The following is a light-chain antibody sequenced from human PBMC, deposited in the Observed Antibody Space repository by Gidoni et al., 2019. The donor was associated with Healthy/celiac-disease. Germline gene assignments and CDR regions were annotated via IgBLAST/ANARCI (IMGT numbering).Light chain of an antibody. V-gene: IGKV3-20*01. Sequence: EIVLTQSPGTLPLSPGERATLPCRASQSVSSSDLAWYQQKPGQAPGPLIYDASSRATGIPDRFSGSGSGTDFTLTISRLEPEDFAVYYCQQYGSSPLYTFGQGTKLEIK. CDR3: QQYGSSPLYT. J-gene: IGKJ2*01. CDR1: QSVSSSD. CDR2: DAS.